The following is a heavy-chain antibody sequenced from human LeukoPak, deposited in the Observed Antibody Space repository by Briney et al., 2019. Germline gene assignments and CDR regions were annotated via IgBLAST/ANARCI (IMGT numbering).Heavy chain of an antibody. D-gene: IGHD2-2*01. J-gene: IGHJ5*02. CDR1: GFTFCGSA. CDR2: IRSKANGYAT. CDR3: TTHCSSTSCLDP. Sequence: AGSLTLSCAASGFTFCGSAMLWVRQASGKELEWVGRIRSKANGYATAYAGSVKGRFTIPRDDSKKTAYLQMNSLKPEDTAVYYCTTHCSSTSCLDPWGQGTLVTVSS. V-gene: IGHV3-73*01.